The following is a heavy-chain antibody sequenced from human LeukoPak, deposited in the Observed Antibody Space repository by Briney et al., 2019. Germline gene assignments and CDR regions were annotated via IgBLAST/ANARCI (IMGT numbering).Heavy chain of an antibody. Sequence: SETLSLTCTVSGGSISSGSYYWSWIRQPAGKGLEWIGRIYTSGSTNYNPSLKSRVTISVDTSKNQFSLKLSSVTAADTAVYYCAREDGYSNYDYWGQGTLVTVSS. CDR1: GGSISSGSYY. D-gene: IGHD5-24*01. V-gene: IGHV4-61*02. CDR2: IYTSGST. J-gene: IGHJ4*02. CDR3: AREDGYSNYDY.